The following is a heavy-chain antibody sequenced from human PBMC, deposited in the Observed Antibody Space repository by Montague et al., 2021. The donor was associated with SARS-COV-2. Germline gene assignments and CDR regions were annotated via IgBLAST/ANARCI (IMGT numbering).Heavy chain of an antibody. CDR2: ISDTSANT. CDR1: GFTFSNYG. D-gene: IGHD3-10*01. V-gene: IGHV3-23*01. CDR3: AKCTHYYASGTYYNTYYFDX. Sequence: SLRLSCAASGFTFSNYGMSWVRQAPGKGLEWVSLISDTSANTHYADSVKGRFTISRDNSKNTVLLQMNSLRAGDTAVYYCAKCTHYYASGTYYNTYYFDXWGQGTLVTVSS. J-gene: IGHJ4*02.